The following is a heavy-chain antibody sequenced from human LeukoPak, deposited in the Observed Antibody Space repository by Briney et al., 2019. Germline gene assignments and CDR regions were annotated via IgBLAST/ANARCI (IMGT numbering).Heavy chain of an antibody. J-gene: IGHJ3*02. CDR3: ARDMYYDILTGYFTYAFDI. CDR1: GFTFSSYW. D-gene: IGHD3-9*01. V-gene: IGHV3-74*01. Sequence: GGSLRLSCAASGFTFSSYWMHWVRQAPGNGLVWVSRINSDGSSTSYADSVKGRFTISRDNAKNTLYLQMNSLRAEDTAVYYCARDMYYDILTGYFTYAFDIWGQGTMVTVSS. CDR2: INSDGSST.